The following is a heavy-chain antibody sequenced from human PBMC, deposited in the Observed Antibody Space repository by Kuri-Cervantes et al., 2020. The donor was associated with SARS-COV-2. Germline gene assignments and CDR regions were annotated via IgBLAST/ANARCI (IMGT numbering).Heavy chain of an antibody. Sequence: SVTVSCMESGYTFTSYGISWVRQAPGQGVEWRGCISAYNGNTNYAQTLQGRVTMTTDTTTSTAYMELRSLRSDDTAVYYCARDLGPYYKDTNGFLLYFDYWGQGTLVTVSS. V-gene: IGHV1-18*01. CDR3: ARDLGPYYKDTNGFLLYFDY. D-gene: IGHD3-22*01. CDR2: ISAYNGNT. J-gene: IGHJ4*02. CDR1: GYTFTSYG.